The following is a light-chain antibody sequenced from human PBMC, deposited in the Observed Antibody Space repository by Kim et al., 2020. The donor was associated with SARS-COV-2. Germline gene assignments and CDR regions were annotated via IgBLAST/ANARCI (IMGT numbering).Light chain of an antibody. Sequence: QSSAISCTGTSSDVGNYNFISWYQQHPGKAPKLMIYDVSNRPSGVSNRCSGSKSGNTASLTISGLQAEDEADYYCSSYTTSGTVVFGGGTQLTVL. V-gene: IGLV2-14*03. CDR2: DVS. CDR3: SSYTTSGTVV. J-gene: IGLJ3*02. CDR1: SSDVGNYNF.